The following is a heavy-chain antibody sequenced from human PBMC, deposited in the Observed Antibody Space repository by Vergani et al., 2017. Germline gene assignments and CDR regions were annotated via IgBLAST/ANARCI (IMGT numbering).Heavy chain of an antibody. CDR1: GGSISSGGYY. D-gene: IGHD3-10*01. J-gene: IGHJ2*01. CDR2: IYYSGST. CDR3: ARDLAGVTLAFDI. V-gene: IGHV4-31*03. Sequence: QVQLQESGPGLVKPSQTLSLTCTVSGGSISSGGYYWSWIRQHPGKGLEWIGYIYYSGSTYYNTSRKSRVTISVDTSKNQCSLKLRSVTAADTAVYYCARDLAGVTLAFDIWGRGTLVTVSS.